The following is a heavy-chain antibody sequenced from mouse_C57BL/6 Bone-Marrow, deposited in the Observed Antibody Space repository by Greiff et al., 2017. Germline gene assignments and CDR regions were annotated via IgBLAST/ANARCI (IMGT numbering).Heavy chain of an antibody. CDR2: IDPENGDT. CDR1: GFNIKDDY. CDR3: TEIAY. Sequence: EVQLQQSGAELVRPGASVKLSCTASGFNIKDDYMHWVKQRPEQGLEWIGWIDPENGDTKYASKFQGKAPITVATSSNTAYVLLSSLTSEDASVYFCTEIAYWVQGTLVTVTA. V-gene: IGHV14-4*01. J-gene: IGHJ3*01.